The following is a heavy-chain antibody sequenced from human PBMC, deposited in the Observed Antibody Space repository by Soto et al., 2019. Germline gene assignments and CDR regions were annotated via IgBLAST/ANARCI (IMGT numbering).Heavy chain of an antibody. CDR2: ISYDGSNK. J-gene: IGHJ4*02. D-gene: IGHD3-16*01. CDR1: GFTFSSYG. CDR3: AKDIGGGADY. Sequence: GGSLRLSCAASGFTFSSYGMHWVRQAPGKGLEWVAVISYDGSNKYYADSVKGRFTISRDNSKNTLYLQMNSLRAEDTAVYYCAKDIGGGADYWGQGTLVTVSS. V-gene: IGHV3-30*18.